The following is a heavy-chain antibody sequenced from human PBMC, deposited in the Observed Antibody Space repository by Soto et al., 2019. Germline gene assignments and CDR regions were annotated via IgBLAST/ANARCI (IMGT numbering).Heavy chain of an antibody. J-gene: IGHJ6*03. CDR3: ATLITVTASYYYYYYMDV. CDR1: GYTLTELS. Sequence: ASVKVSCKVSGYTLTELSMHWVRQAPGKGLEWMGGFDPEDGETIYAQKFQGRVTMTEDTSTDTAYMELSSLRSEDTAVYYCATLITVTASYYYYYYMDVWGKGTTVTVSS. CDR2: FDPEDGET. V-gene: IGHV1-24*01. D-gene: IGHD4-4*01.